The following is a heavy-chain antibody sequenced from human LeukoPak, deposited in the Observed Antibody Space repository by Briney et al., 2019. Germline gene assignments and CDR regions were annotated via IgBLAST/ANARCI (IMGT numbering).Heavy chain of an antibody. V-gene: IGHV4-59*01. Sequence: SETLSLTCTVSGGSIRNYYWTSIPQPPGKGLEWIGYIYYSGSTNYNPSLKSRVTISLDTSNNQFSLKLNSVTAADTAVYYCARERMVGATCYCHQWGQGSLVTVSS. D-gene: IGHD1-26*01. CDR3: ARERMVGATCYCHQ. CDR2: IYYSGST. J-gene: IGHJ4*02. CDR1: GGSIRNYY.